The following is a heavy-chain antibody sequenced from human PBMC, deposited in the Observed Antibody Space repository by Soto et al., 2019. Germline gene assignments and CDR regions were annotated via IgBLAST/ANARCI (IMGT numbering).Heavy chain of an antibody. CDR3: ARDRTDYYGSGSYYNVHYYYYGMDV. CDR1: GGSISSGGYY. Sequence: QVQLQESGPGLVKPSQTLSLTCTVSGGSISSGGYYWSWIRQHPGKGLEWIGYIYYSGSTYYNPSLKSRVTISVDTSKNQFSLKLSSVTAADTAVYYCARDRTDYYGSGSYYNVHYYYYGMDVWGQGTTVTVSS. J-gene: IGHJ6*02. D-gene: IGHD3-10*01. CDR2: IYYSGST. V-gene: IGHV4-31*03.